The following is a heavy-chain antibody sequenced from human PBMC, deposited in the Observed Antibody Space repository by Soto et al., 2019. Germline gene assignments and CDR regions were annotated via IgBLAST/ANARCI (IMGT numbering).Heavy chain of an antibody. Sequence: ASVKVSCKASGYIFSSYAISWVRQAPGQGLEWMGWISAYNGNTNYAQKLQGRVTMTTDTSTSTAYMELRSLRSDDTAVYYCAREIVVVPAAIPYYYYMDVWGKGTTVTVSS. CDR1: GYIFSSYA. CDR3: AREIVVVPAAIPYYYYMDV. V-gene: IGHV1-18*01. CDR2: ISAYNGNT. D-gene: IGHD2-2*01. J-gene: IGHJ6*03.